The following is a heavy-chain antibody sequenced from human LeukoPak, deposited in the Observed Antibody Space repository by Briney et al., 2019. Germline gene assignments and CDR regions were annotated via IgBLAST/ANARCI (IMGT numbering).Heavy chain of an antibody. Sequence: SETLSFTCAVYGGSFSGYYWSWIRQPPGKGLEWIGEINHSGSTNYNPSLKSRVTISVDTSKNQFSLKLSSVTAADTAVYYCAREMEGYYFDYWGQGTLVTVSS. J-gene: IGHJ4*02. V-gene: IGHV4-34*01. CDR2: INHSGST. CDR3: AREMEGYYFDY. D-gene: IGHD3-3*01. CDR1: GGSFSGYY.